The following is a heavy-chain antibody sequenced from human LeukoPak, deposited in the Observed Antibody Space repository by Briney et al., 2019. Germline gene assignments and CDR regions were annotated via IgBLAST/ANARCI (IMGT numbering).Heavy chain of an antibody. CDR3: ARGEYGVPIDY. CDR1: GSSISRYY. CDR2: IYYSGST. J-gene: IGHJ4*02. V-gene: IGHV4-59*01. Sequence: SETLSLTCSVSGSSISRYYWSWIRQPPGKGLEWIGYIYYSGSTKYNPSLKSRVTISVDTSKNQFSLKMSSVTAADTAVYYCARGEYGVPIDYWGQGTLVTVSS. D-gene: IGHD5/OR15-5a*01.